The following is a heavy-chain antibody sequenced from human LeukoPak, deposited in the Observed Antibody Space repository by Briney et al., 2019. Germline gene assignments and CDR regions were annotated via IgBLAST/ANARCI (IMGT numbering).Heavy chain of an antibody. Sequence: GGSLRLSCAASGFTFSSYSMNWVRQAPGKGLEWVSSISSSSSYIYYADSVKGRFTISRDNAKNSLYLQMNSLRAEDTPVYYCARDDYGDYFGDYWGQGTLVTVAS. J-gene: IGHJ4*02. V-gene: IGHV3-21*01. CDR2: ISSSSSYI. CDR3: ARDDYGDYFGDY. CDR1: GFTFSSYS. D-gene: IGHD4-17*01.